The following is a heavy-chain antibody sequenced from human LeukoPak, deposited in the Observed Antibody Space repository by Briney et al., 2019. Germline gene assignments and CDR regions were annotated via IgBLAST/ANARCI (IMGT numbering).Heavy chain of an antibody. Sequence: SETLSLTCTVSGGSINTYFWSWIRQPPGKGLEWLGYIYYTGSTNYNPSLKSRVTISVDTSKNQFSLKLSSVTAADTAVYYCARLFRRIAAGGCFDPWGQGTLVTVSS. CDR1: GGSINTYF. D-gene: IGHD6-13*01. J-gene: IGHJ5*02. CDR2: IYYTGST. CDR3: ARLFRRIAAGGCFDP. V-gene: IGHV4-59*01.